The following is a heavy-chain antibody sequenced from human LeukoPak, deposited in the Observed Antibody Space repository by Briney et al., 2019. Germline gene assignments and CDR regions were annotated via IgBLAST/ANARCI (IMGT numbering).Heavy chain of an antibody. Sequence: SVKVSCKASGGTFSSYAISWVRQAPGQGPEWMGRIIPIFGTANYAQKFQGRVTITTDESTSTAYMELSSLRSEDTAVYYCASCSYDSSGYYYLSYFDYWGQGTLVTVSS. CDR3: ASCSYDSSGYYYLSYFDY. CDR1: GGTFSSYA. V-gene: IGHV1-69*05. CDR2: IIPIFGTA. D-gene: IGHD3-22*01. J-gene: IGHJ4*02.